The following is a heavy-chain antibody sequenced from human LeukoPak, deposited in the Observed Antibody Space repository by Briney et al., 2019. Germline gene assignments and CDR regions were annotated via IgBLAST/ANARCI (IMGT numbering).Heavy chain of an antibody. D-gene: IGHD3-22*01. CDR2: INHSGST. Sequence: SETLSLTCAVYGGSFSGYYWSWIRQPPGKGLEWIGEINHSGSTNYNPSLKSRVTISVDTSKNQFSLKLRSVTAADTAVYHCAREVGYYDSSGYYYAGWFDPWGQGALVTVSS. CDR1: GGSFSGYY. CDR3: AREVGYYDSSGYYYAGWFDP. J-gene: IGHJ5*02. V-gene: IGHV4-34*01.